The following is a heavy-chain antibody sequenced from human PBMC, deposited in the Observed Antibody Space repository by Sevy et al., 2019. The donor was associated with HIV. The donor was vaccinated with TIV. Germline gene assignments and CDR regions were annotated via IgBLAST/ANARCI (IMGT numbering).Heavy chain of an antibody. V-gene: IGHV3-15*01. D-gene: IGHD3-3*01. J-gene: IGHJ6*02. Sequence: GSLRLSCAASGFTFSNAWMSWVRQAPGKGLEWVGRIKSKTDGGPADYAAPVKGRFTISRDDSKNTLYLQMNSLKTEDTAVYYCTTPSPAYYDFSSGYPPDYYGMDVWGQGTTVTVSS. CDR1: GFTFSNAW. CDR2: IKSKTDGGPA. CDR3: TTPSPAYYDFSSGYPPDYYGMDV.